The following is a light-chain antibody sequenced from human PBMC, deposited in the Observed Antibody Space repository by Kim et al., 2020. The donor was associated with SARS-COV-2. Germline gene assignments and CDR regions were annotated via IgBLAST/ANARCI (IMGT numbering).Light chain of an antibody. V-gene: IGLV3-1*01. CDR1: KLGDKY. CDR3: QAWDSSTVV. J-gene: IGLJ2*01. Sequence: VAPGQTASIPCSGDKLGDKYACWYHQKPGQSPVLVIYQDSKRPSGIPERFSGSNSGNTATLTISGTQAMDEADYYCQAWDSSTVVFGGGTQLTVL. CDR2: QDS.